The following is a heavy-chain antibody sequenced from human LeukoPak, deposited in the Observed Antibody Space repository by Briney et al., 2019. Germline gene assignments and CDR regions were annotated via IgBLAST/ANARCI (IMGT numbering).Heavy chain of an antibody. D-gene: IGHD3-10*01. CDR1: GFTFSSYA. Sequence: GGSLRLSCAASGFTFSSYAMSWVRQAPGRGLEWVSAISGGGGTTYYADSVKGRFTISRDNSKNMLYLQMNNLRAEDTAVYYCAKRIPMVRGAVFDYWGQGTLVTVSP. V-gene: IGHV3-23*01. CDR3: AKRIPMVRGAVFDY. J-gene: IGHJ4*02. CDR2: ISGGGGTT.